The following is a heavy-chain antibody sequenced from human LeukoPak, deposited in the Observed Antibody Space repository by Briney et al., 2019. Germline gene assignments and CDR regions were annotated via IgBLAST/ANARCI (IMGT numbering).Heavy chain of an antibody. CDR3: VKDRAGYYGSGSLFDY. V-gene: IGHV3-64D*06. CDR2: INSNGGST. D-gene: IGHD3-10*01. CDR1: GFTFSYCA. Sequence: GGSLRLSCSASGFTFSYCAMHWVRRAPGKGLEYVSAINSNGGSTYCADSVKGRLIISRDNSKNTLYLQMSSLRAEDTAVYYCVKDRAGYYGSGSLFDYWGQGTLVTVSS. J-gene: IGHJ4*02.